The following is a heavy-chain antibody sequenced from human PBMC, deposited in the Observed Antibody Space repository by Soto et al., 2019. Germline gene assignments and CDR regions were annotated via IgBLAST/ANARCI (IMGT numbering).Heavy chain of an antibody. CDR1: GFTFSSYW. J-gene: IGHJ4*02. D-gene: IGHD6-13*01. Sequence: PGGSLRLSCAASGFTFSSYWVHWVRQAPGKGLLWVSRFNSDGSSTTYADSVKGRFTISRDNAKNTLYLQMNSLRAEDTAVYYCAREYSSSRYFDYWGQGTLVTVSS. CDR3: AREYSSSRYFDY. V-gene: IGHV3-74*01. CDR2: FNSDGSST.